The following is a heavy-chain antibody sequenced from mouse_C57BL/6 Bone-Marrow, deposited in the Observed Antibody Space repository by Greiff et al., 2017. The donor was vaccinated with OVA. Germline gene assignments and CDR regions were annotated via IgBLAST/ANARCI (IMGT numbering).Heavy chain of an antibody. CDR1: GYTFTGYW. D-gene: IGHD2-3*01. CDR3: ARPLDDGHYGGFAY. CDR2: FLPGSGST. J-gene: IGHJ3*01. V-gene: IGHV1-9*01. Sequence: VQLQQSGAELMKPGASVKLSCKATGYTFTGYWIEWVKQRPGHGLEWIGEFLPGSGSTNYNEKFKGKATFTADTSSNTAYMQLSSLTTEDSAIYYGARPLDDGHYGGFAYWGQGTLVTVSA.